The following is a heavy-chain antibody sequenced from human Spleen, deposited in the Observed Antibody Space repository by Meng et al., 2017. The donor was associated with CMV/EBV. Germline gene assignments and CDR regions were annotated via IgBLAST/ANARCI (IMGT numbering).Heavy chain of an antibody. D-gene: IGHD2-15*01. Sequence: LLQPWGAGLLPPSDTLSLTCAGYGGSFSGYYWSWIRQPPGKCLEWIGYIYYSGSTYYNPSLKSRVTISVDTSKNQFSLKLSSVTAADTAVYYCARDRGGLDYWGQGTLVTVSS. CDR3: ARDRGGLDY. J-gene: IGHJ4*02. V-gene: IGHV4-34*01. CDR1: GGSFSGYY. CDR2: IYYSGST.